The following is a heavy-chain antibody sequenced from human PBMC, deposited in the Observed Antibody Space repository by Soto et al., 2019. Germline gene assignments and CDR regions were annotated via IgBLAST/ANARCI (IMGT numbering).Heavy chain of an antibody. CDR2: IIPIFGTA. V-gene: IGHV1-69*13. CDR1: GGTFSSYA. J-gene: IGHJ4*02. D-gene: IGHD3-22*01. Sequence: VASVKVSCKASGGTFSSYAISWVRQAPGQGLEWMGGIIPIFGTANYAQKSQGRVTITADESTSTAYMELSSLRSEDTAVYYCASGRDYYDSSGYYYVYWGQGTLVTVSS. CDR3: ASGRDYYDSSGYYYVY.